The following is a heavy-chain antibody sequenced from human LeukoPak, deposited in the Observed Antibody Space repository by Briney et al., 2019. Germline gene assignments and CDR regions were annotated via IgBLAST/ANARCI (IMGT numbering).Heavy chain of an antibody. CDR2: IKQDGSEK. Sequence: GRSLRLSCAASGFTFSNYAMHWVRQAPGMGLEWVAKIKQDGSEKYYVDSVKGRFTISRDNAKNSLYLQMNSLRAEDTALYYCARVSYYPHDAFDIWGQGTMVTVSS. V-gene: IGHV3-7*01. CDR1: GFTFSNYA. CDR3: ARVSYYPHDAFDI. D-gene: IGHD2-8*01. J-gene: IGHJ3*02.